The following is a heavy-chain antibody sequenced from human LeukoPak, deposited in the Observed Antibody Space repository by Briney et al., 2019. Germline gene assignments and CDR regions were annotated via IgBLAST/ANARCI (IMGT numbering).Heavy chain of an antibody. J-gene: IGHJ6*03. CDR1: GFTFSSYW. Sequence: GGSLRHSCAASGFTFSSYWMSWVRQAPGKGLEWVANIKQDGSEKYYVDSVKGRFTTSRDNAKNSLYLQMNSLRAEDTAVYYCARIRFGESYAPKSYYYMDVWGKGTTVTISS. CDR3: ARIRFGESYAPKSYYYMDV. D-gene: IGHD3-10*01. V-gene: IGHV3-7*01. CDR2: IKQDGSEK.